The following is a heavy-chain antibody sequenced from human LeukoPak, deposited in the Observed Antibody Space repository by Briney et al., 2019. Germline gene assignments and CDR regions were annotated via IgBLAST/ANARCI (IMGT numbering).Heavy chain of an antibody. D-gene: IGHD2-2*01. V-gene: IGHV4-31*03. CDR3: ARDRGPYCSSTSCYAFDI. Sequence: SETLSLTCTVSVGSISSGGYYWSWIRQHPGKGLEWIVYIYYSGSTYYNPSLKSRVTISVDTSKDQFSLKLSAVTAADTAVYYCARDRGPYCSSTSCYAFDIWGQGTMVTVSS. J-gene: IGHJ3*02. CDR1: VGSISSGGYY. CDR2: IYYSGST.